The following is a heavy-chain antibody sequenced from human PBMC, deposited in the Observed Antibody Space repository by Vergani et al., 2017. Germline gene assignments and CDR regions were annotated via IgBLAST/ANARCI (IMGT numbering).Heavy chain of an antibody. J-gene: IGHJ3*02. CDR3: ARHLRQLARNDVFDI. Sequence: QLQLQESGPRLVKPSETLSLTCSLSGMSISNNNYYWGWIRQPPGKGLEWIGGIYDSRNNNYSPSLKSRVSISVDTSKNQFSLNLTSVTAADTAVYYCARHLRQLARNDVFDIWGHGTLVTVSS. CDR1: GMSISNNNYY. D-gene: IGHD6-6*01. CDR2: IYDSRNN. V-gene: IGHV4-39*01.